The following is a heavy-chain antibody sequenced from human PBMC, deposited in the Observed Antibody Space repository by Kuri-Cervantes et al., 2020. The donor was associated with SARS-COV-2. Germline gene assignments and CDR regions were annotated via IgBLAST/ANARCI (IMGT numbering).Heavy chain of an antibody. D-gene: IGHD5-24*01. CDR1: GCTFSSYG. J-gene: IGHJ3*02. V-gene: IGHV1-69*05. CDR2: IIPIFGTE. CDR3: ARDLGGGYNFAGDAFDI. Sequence: SSVKVSCKPCGCTFSSYGISEVQQAPGQGREWMGGIIPIFGTENYAQKFQGRVPSTTDESTSTAYMELSSVRYEDTAVYYCARDLGGGYNFAGDAFDIWGQGTMVTVSS.